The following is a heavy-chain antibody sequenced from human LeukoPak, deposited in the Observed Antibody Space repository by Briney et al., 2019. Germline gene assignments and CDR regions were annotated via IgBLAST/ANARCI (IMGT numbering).Heavy chain of an antibody. Sequence: GGSLRLSCAASGFTFSNYAMSWVRQAPGKGLEWASGVSGSGDATYYADSVKGRFTISRDNSKNTLYLQMTSLRAEDTAVYYCAKDGYSSSWPKYFQEWGQGTLVTVSS. CDR2: VSGSGDAT. CDR3: AKDGYSSSWPKYFQE. V-gene: IGHV3-23*01. D-gene: IGHD6-13*01. CDR1: GFTFSNYA. J-gene: IGHJ1*01.